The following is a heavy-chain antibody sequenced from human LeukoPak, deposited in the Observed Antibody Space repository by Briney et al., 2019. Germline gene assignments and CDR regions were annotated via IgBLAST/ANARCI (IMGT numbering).Heavy chain of an antibody. J-gene: IGHJ3*02. CDR3: AREGGITIFGVVSYDAFDI. V-gene: IGHV4-59*12. CDR2: IYYSGST. CDR1: GGSISSYY. Sequence: SETLSLTCTVSGGSISSYYWSWIRQPPGKGLEWIGYIYYSGSTNYNPSLKSRVTISVGTSKNQFSLKLSSVTAADTAVYYCAREGGITIFGVVSYDAFDIWGQGTMVTVSS. D-gene: IGHD3-3*01.